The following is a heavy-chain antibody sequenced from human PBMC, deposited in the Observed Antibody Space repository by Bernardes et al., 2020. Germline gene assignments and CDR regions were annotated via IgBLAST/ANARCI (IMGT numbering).Heavy chain of an antibody. Sequence: GGSLRLSCAASGFTFSSYAMSWVRQAPGKGLEWVSGLSGAGVSAYYADSVKGRFTISRDDSKNTLYLQMNSLRAEDTAVYYCAKTVGIAGRYYYYYMDVWGKGTTVTVSS. CDR1: GFTFSSYA. CDR2: LSGAGVSA. J-gene: IGHJ6*03. CDR3: AKTVGIAGRYYYYYMDV. V-gene: IGHV3-23*01. D-gene: IGHD6-6*01.